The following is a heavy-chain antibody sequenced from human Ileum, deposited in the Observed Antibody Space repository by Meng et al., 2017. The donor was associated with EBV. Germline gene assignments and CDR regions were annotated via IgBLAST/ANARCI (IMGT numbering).Heavy chain of an antibody. Sequence: GPGLVTSAEALSLTCPVSHGGITIRGYYWGWIRQPPGKGLEWIGSIFYSGNTYYNPSLESRVTISVDTSKNQFFLKVTSVTAADTAVYYCLRLREGTMAGSWGQGILVTVSS. D-gene: IGHD3-3*01. CDR3: LRLREGTMAGS. CDR2: IFYSGNT. V-gene: IGHV4-39*01. J-gene: IGHJ5*02. CDR1: HGGITIRGYY.